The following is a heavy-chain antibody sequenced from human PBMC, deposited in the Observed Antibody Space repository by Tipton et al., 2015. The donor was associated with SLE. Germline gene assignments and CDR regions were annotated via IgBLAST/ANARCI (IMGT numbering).Heavy chain of an antibody. CDR1: GGSISDYY. Sequence: TLSLTCTVSGGSISDYYWTWIRQTAERGLEWIGRVYTGGSTTYNPSLRSRVTMSVDRSTNQFSLNMKSVTAADTAVYFCARAPGAMVVVLPAPYYSYHGLDVWGQGTSVTVSS. D-gene: IGHD2-15*01. V-gene: IGHV4-4*07. J-gene: IGHJ6*02. CDR3: ARAPGAMVVVLPAPYYSYHGLDV. CDR2: VYTGGST.